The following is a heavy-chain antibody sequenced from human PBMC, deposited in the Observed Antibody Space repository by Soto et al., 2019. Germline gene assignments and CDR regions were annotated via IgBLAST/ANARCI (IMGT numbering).Heavy chain of an antibody. V-gene: IGHV1-69*02. Sequence: ASLKVSCKASGGTFSSYTSSWVRQAPGQGLEWMGRIIPILGIANYAQKFQGRVTITADKSTSTAYMELSSLRSEDTAVYYCARAYYYDSSGYHKLDPWGQGTLVTVSS. CDR2: IIPILGIA. CDR1: GGTFSSYT. CDR3: ARAYYYDSSGYHKLDP. J-gene: IGHJ5*02. D-gene: IGHD3-22*01.